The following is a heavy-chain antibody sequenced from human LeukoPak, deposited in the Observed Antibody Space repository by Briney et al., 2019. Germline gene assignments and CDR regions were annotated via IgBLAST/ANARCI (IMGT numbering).Heavy chain of an antibody. J-gene: IGHJ3*02. V-gene: IGHV4-59*01. CDR2: IYYSGST. CDR1: GGSISSYY. D-gene: IGHD1-26*01. Sequence: SETLSLTCTVSGGSISSYYWSWIRQPPGKGLEWIGYIYYSGSTNYNPSLKSRVTISVDTSKNQFSLKLSPVTAADTAVYYCARVASGIVGAKRAFDIWGQGTMVTVSS. CDR3: ARVASGIVGAKRAFDI.